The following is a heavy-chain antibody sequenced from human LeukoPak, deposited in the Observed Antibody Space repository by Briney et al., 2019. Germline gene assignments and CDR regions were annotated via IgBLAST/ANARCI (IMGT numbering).Heavy chain of an antibody. J-gene: IGHJ4*02. D-gene: IGHD6-19*01. V-gene: IGHV4-39*01. CDR1: GGSISSSSYY. Sequence: SETLSLTCTVSGGSISSSSYYWGWIRQPPGKGLEWIGSISYSGSTCYNPSLKSRVTISVDTSKNQFSLKLSSVTAADTAVYYCARPLLYSSGWGYFDYWGQGTLVTVSS. CDR2: ISYSGST. CDR3: ARPLLYSSGWGYFDY.